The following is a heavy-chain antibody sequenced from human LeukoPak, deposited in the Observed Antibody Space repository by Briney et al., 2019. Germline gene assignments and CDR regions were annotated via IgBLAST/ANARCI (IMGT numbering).Heavy chain of an antibody. CDR3: AAVELATA. D-gene: IGHD5-24*01. CDR2: VNSDGTTT. J-gene: IGHJ4*02. CDR1: GFTFRGYW. Sequence: AGGPLRLSCVASGFTFRGYWMHWVRQAPGKGLVWVARVNSDGTTTNYADSVKGRFTISRDNAKNTLYLQMNSLRAEDTAVYYCAAVELATAWGQGTLVTVSS. V-gene: IGHV3-74*01.